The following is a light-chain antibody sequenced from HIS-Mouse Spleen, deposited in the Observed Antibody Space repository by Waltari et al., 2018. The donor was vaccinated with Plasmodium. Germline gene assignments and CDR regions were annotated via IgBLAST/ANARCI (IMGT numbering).Light chain of an antibody. Sequence: EIVMTQSPATLSVSPGERDTLSCRASQRVSSNLAWYQQKPGQAPRLLIYGASTRATGIPARFSGSGSGTEVTLTISSMQSEDFAVYYCQQYNNWPRTFGQGTKVEIK. V-gene: IGKV3-15*01. CDR3: QQYNNWPRT. CDR1: QRVSSN. J-gene: IGKJ1*01. CDR2: GAS.